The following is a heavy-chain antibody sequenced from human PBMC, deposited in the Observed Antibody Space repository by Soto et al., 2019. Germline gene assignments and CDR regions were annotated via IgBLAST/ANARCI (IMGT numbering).Heavy chain of an antibody. CDR2: IRQDGSEK. CDR1: GFTFSNYW. V-gene: IGHV3-7*01. CDR3: ATTQSFDY. J-gene: IGHJ4*02. Sequence: EVQVVESGGDLVQPGGSLKLSCVASGFTFSNYWMSWVRQAPGKGLEWVANIRQDGSEKNFVDSVKGRFTISRDNAKNSVDLQMNSLRAEDTAVYYCATTQSFDYWGQGTLVTVSS.